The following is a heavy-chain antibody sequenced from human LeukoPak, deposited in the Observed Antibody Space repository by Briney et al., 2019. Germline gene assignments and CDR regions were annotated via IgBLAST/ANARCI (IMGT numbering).Heavy chain of an antibody. V-gene: IGHV4-59*01. D-gene: IGHD4-17*01. CDR3: ARDLSGAYFDY. Sequence: PSETLSLTCTVSGGSLSSYYWSWLRQPPCKGLEGIGYIYYSGSTNYNPSLKSRVTISVDTSKNQFSLKLGSVTAADTAVYYCARDLSGAYFDYWGQGTLVTVSS. J-gene: IGHJ4*02. CDR1: GGSLSSYY. CDR2: IYYSGST.